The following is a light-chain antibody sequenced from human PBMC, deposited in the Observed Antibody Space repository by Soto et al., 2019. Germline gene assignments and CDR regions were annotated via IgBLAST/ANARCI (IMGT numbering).Light chain of an antibody. J-gene: IGKJ1*01. V-gene: IGKV1-39*01. CDR2: GAS. Sequence: IQMTQSPASLSASVGYRVTISCRAGQSIANYLNWYHPKPGKAPQLLIYGASTLQSVVPSRFSASGSGTHFTLTINSLQPEDFGTYSCQQSYSTPTFGQGTKVDIK. CDR1: QSIANY. CDR3: QQSYSTPT.